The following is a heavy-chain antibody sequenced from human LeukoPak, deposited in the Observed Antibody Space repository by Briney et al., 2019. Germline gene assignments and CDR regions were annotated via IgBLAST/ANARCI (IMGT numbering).Heavy chain of an antibody. J-gene: IGHJ3*02. Sequence: SETLSLTCTVSGGSISSYYWSWIRQPPGKGLDWIGRIYTSGSTNYNPSLKSRVTMSVDTSKNQFSLKLSSVTAADTAVYYCARTTLLYFDWSPHAFDIWGQGTMVTVSS. D-gene: IGHD3-9*01. CDR2: IYTSGST. V-gene: IGHV4-4*07. CDR1: GGSISSYY. CDR3: ARTTLLYFDWSPHAFDI.